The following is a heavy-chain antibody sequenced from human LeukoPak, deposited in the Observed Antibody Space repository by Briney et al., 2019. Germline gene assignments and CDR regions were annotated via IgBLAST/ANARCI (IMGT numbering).Heavy chain of an antibody. CDR1: GGSISSGNHY. CDR2: IYTSGST. J-gene: IGHJ6*03. Sequence: SQTLSLTCTVSGGSISSGNHYWTWIRQPAGKGLEWIGRIYTSGSTNYNPSLKSRVTISVDTSKNQFSLKLSSVTAADTAVYYCARVETFYYDTSGTGGVRYYYYMDVWGKGTTVTVSS. V-gene: IGHV4-61*02. D-gene: IGHD3-22*01. CDR3: ARVETFYYDTSGTGGVRYYYYMDV.